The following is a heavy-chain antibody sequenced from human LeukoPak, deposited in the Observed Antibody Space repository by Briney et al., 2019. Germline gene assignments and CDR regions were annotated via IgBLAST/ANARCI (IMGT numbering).Heavy chain of an antibody. V-gene: IGHV4-4*09. CDR1: GSISSYY. CDR2: IYTSGST. D-gene: IGHD2-2*01. Sequence: PSETLSLTCTVSGSISSYYWSWIRQSPGKGLEWIGYIYTSGSTNYNPSLKSRVTISVDTSKNQFSLDLSSVTVADTAVYYCARQKCTSTSCLTKNAFDIWGQGTMVTVSS. CDR3: ARQKCTSTSCLTKNAFDI. J-gene: IGHJ3*02.